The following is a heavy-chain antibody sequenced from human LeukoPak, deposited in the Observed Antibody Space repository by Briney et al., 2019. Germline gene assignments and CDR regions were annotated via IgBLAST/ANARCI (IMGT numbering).Heavy chain of an antibody. Sequence: GGSLRLSCAASGFTFRSYWMSWVRQAPGKGLEWVANINQGGSVQYYMDSVKGRFTISRDDAKNSPYVQLNTPRNEDTAVYYCARVEYSGWNLEYWGQGTLVTVSS. CDR1: GFTFRSYW. CDR3: ARVEYSGWNLEY. V-gene: IGHV3-7*01. J-gene: IGHJ4*02. CDR2: INQGGSVQ. D-gene: IGHD5-12*01.